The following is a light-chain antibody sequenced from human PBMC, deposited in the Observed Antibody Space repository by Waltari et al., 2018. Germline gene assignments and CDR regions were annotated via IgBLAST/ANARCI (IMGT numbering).Light chain of an antibody. CDR1: SSDVGGYNY. V-gene: IGLV2-8*01. CDR2: EVS. J-gene: IGLJ2*01. CDR3: SSYAGSNIL. Sequence: QSALTQPPSASGSPGQSVPISCTGPSSDVGGYNYVSWYQQHPGKAPKLMIYEVSKRPSGVPDRFSGSKSGNTASLTVSGLQAEDEADYYCSSYAGSNILFGGGTKLTVL.